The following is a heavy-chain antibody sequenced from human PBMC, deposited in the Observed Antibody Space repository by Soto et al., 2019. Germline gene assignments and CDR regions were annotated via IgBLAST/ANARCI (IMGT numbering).Heavy chain of an antibody. J-gene: IGHJ5*01. D-gene: IGHD2-15*01. CDR3: ARGGYWSGGSCSGWFDS. V-gene: IGHV4-4*02. Sequence: QVQLQESGPGLLKPSETLSLTCAVSGVSLTPNHWWTGVRQAPGNGLEWVGEIYQTGNTNYNPSLNSRGIASLDKSKNQFFLKLTSVTAADTAIYYCARGGYWSGGSCSGWFDSWGQGTLVTVSS. CDR2: IYQTGNT. CDR1: GVSLTPNHW.